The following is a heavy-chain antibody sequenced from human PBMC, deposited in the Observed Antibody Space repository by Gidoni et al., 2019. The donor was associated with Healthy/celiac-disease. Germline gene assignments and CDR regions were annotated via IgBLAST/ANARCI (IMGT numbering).Heavy chain of an antibody. Sequence: QVQLVQSRAEVKKAGSSVKVSCKASAGTFCSYAIRWVRQAPGHGFEWMGGIIPIFGTANDAQKFQGGVTIAANESTSTAYMELSSLRSEDTAVYYCATSGYRSGWYGAFDIWGQGTMVTVSS. D-gene: IGHD6-19*01. CDR3: ATSGYRSGWYGAFDI. J-gene: IGHJ3*02. V-gene: IGHV1-69*01. CDR2: IIPIFGTA. CDR1: AGTFCSYA.